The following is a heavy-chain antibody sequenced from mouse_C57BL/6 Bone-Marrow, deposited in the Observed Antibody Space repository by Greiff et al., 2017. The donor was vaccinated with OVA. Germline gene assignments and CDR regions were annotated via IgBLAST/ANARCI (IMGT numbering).Heavy chain of an antibody. Sequence: QVHVKQSGAELVKPGASVKLSCKASGYTFTSYWMHWVKQRPGQGLEWIGMIHPNSGSTNYNEKFKSKATLTVDKSSSTAYMQLSSLTSEDSAVYYCARGSGYPDYWGQGTTLTVSS. CDR2: IHPNSGST. CDR3: ARGSGYPDY. CDR1: GYTFTSYW. J-gene: IGHJ2*01. V-gene: IGHV1-64*01. D-gene: IGHD3-2*02.